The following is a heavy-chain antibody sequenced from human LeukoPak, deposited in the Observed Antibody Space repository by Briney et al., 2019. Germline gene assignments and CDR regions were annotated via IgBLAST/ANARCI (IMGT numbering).Heavy chain of an antibody. D-gene: IGHD3-3*01. CDR1: GGSISSCGYY. CDR3: ARALEINYDAPRRAFDI. Sequence: SETLSLTCTVSGGSISSCGYYWSWIRQPPGKGLEWIGYIYYSGSTYYNPSLKSRVTISIDTSKNQFSLKLISVTTAGTAVYYCARALEINYDAPRRAFDIWGQGTMVTVSS. J-gene: IGHJ3*02. CDR2: IYYSGST. V-gene: IGHV4-31*03.